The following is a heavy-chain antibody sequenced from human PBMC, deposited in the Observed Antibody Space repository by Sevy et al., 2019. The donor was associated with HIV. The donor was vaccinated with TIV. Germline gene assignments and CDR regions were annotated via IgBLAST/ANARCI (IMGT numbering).Heavy chain of an antibody. Sequence: GGSLRLSCAASGFSFSSYWMHWVRQAPGKGLVWVSRINSDGIITSYADSVKGRFTISRDNAKNMVYLQMNSLRAEDTAVYYCARGALGIRGRDNWFDPWGQGTLVTVSS. V-gene: IGHV3-74*01. CDR1: GFSFSSYW. D-gene: IGHD3-10*01. J-gene: IGHJ5*02. CDR2: INSDGIIT. CDR3: ARGALGIRGRDNWFDP.